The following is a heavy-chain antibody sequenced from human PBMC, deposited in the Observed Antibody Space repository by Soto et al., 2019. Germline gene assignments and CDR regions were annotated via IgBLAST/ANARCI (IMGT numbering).Heavy chain of an antibody. V-gene: IGHV3-15*01. CDR1: GFTFSNAC. CDR3: TTSMVATPI. Sequence: GGSMILSCAASGFTFSNACIGWVRQAPGGGLGWVGRIKSTNDGGTTDYAATVKGRFTISRDDSKTPLYMQMHSLQTEDPAVSYCTTSMVATPIWGKGNMVTVSS. CDR2: IKSTNDGGTT. D-gene: IGHD5-12*01. J-gene: IGHJ4*02.